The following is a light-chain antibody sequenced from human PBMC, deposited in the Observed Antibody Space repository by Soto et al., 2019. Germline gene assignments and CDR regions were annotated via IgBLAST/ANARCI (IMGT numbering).Light chain of an antibody. CDR3: SSDAGSNDLDV. Sequence: QSVLTQPPSASGSPGQSVTISCTGTSSDVGGYNYVSWYQQHPGKAPKLMIYEVSKRPSGVPDRFSGSKSGNTAPLTGSGLQAEDDADYYCSSDAGSNDLDVFGTRTEVTFL. J-gene: IGLJ1*01. CDR1: SSDVGGYNY. CDR2: EVS. V-gene: IGLV2-8*01.